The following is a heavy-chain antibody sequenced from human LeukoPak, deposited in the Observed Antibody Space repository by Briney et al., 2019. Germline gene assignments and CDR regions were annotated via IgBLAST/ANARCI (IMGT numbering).Heavy chain of an antibody. CDR2: ISAYNGNT. CDR3: ARDLSGGKLRYFDWLPPDY. Sequence: ASVKVSCKASGYTFTSYGISWVRQAPGQGLEWMGWISAYNGNTNYAQKLQGRVTVTRDTSTSTVYMELSSLRSEDTAVYYCARDLSGGKLRYFDWLPPDYWGQGTLVTVSS. V-gene: IGHV1-18*01. D-gene: IGHD3-9*01. CDR1: GYTFTSYG. J-gene: IGHJ4*02.